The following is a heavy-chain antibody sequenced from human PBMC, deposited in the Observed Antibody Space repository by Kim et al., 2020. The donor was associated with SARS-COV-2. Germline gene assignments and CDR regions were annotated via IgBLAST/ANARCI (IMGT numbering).Heavy chain of an antibody. Sequence: ADSVKGRFTISRDNAKNSLYLQMNSLRAEDTAVYYCARTIAVAGSYYFDYWGQGTLVTVSS. J-gene: IGHJ4*02. V-gene: IGHV3-11*03. D-gene: IGHD6-19*01. CDR3: ARTIAVAGSYYFDY.